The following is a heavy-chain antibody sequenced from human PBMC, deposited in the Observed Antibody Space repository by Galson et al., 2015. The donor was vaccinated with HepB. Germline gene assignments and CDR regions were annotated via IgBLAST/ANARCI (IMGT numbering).Heavy chain of an antibody. CDR1: GFTLSSYA. V-gene: IGHV3-23*01. J-gene: IGHJ6*03. Sequence: SLRLSCAASGFTLSSYAMSWVRQAPGRGLEGVSGSSGSGGSTYYADSVKGRFTISSDNSKKTLYLEMNSLRAEDTAGYYCAKDRYPYRYYYYMDVWGKGTTVTVSS. CDR3: AKDRYPYRYYYYMDV. D-gene: IGHD1-1*01. CDR2: SSGSGGST.